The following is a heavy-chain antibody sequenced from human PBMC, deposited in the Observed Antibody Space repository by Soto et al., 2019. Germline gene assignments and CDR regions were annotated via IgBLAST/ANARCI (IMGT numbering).Heavy chain of an antibody. CDR3: ARAGSSTPHYYYYGMDV. Sequence: GASVKVSCKASGGTFSSYAISWVRQAPGQGLEWMGGIIPIFGTANYAQKFQGRVTITADKSTSTAYMELSSLRSEDTAVYYCARAGSSTPHYYYYGMDVWGQGTTVTVSS. J-gene: IGHJ6*02. V-gene: IGHV1-69*06. CDR2: IIPIFGTA. CDR1: GGTFSSYA. D-gene: IGHD2-2*01.